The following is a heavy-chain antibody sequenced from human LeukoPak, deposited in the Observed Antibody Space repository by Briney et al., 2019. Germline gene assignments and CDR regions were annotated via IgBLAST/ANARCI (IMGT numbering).Heavy chain of an antibody. CDR3: ARGPIYNRVVFVY. J-gene: IGHJ4*02. CDR1: GFTFIYYR. V-gene: IGHV3-74*01. Sequence: GVSLTLSCAASGFTFIYYRMHWLRQAPGKGLVWVSHIDSGGSSTSYADPGKVRFTMSRDNAKTALYLQMNRLRAEATAVYYCARGPIYNRVVFVYSGEGT. D-gene: IGHD1-1*01. CDR2: IDSGGSST.